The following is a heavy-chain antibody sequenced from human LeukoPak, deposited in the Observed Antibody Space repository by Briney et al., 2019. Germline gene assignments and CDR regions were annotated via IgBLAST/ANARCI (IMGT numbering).Heavy chain of an antibody. V-gene: IGHV1-24*01. CDR3: ATDHYDSSGYFNGEYFQH. CDR1: GYTLTELS. CDR2: FDPEDGET. Sequence: ASVKVSCKVSGYTLTELSMHWVRQAPGKGLEGMGGFDPEDGETIYAQKFQGRVTMTEDTSTDTAYMELSSLRSEDTAVYYCATDHYDSSGYFNGEYFQHWGQGTLVTVSS. D-gene: IGHD3-22*01. J-gene: IGHJ1*01.